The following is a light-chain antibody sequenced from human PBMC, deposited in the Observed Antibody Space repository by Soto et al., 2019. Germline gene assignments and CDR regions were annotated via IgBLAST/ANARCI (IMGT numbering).Light chain of an antibody. J-gene: IGKJ1*01. CDR1: QSVFSS. V-gene: IGKV3-15*01. CDR2: GAA. CDR3: QQYHNWPA. Sequence: VLTQSPAPLSVSPGARATLSCRASQSVFSSLAWYQHKPGQAPRLLIYGAATRATGIPARFSGSGSGTEFTLTISSLQSDDIAVYYCQQYHNWPAVGQGTKVDIK.